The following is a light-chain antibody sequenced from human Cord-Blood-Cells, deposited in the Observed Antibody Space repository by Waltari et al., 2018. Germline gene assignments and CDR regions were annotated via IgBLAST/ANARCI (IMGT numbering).Light chain of an antibody. CDR1: SSDVGCYNY. CDR2: DVS. Sequence: QSALTQPRSVSGSPGPSVTIPCTGTSSDVGCYNYVSCYQQHPGKAPKLMIYDVSKRPSGVPDRFSGSKSGNTASLTISGLQAEDEADYYCCSYAGSYTFHVVFGGGTKLTVL. CDR3: CSYAGSYTFHVV. J-gene: IGLJ2*01. V-gene: IGLV2-11*01.